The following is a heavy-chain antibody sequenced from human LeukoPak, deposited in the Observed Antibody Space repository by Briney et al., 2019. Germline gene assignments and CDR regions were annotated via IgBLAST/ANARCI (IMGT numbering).Heavy chain of an antibody. CDR2: ISWNRGRI. CDR3: ARESTGFDY. Sequence: GGSLRLSCAASGVTFYDYAMHWVRHAPGKGVERGSGISWNRGRIDYADSVKGGLTISRDNAKTSLYLQMNSLRAEAMALYYSARESTGFDYWGQGTLVTVSS. CDR1: GVTFYDYA. D-gene: IGHD3-10*01. J-gene: IGHJ4*02. V-gene: IGHV3-9*03.